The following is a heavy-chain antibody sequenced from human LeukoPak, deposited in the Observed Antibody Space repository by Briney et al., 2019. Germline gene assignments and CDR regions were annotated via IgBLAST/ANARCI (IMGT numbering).Heavy chain of an antibody. D-gene: IGHD7-27*01. Sequence: NPSETLSLTCAVYGGSFSGYYWSWIRQPPGKGLEWIGEINHSGSTNYNPSLKSRVTISVDTSKNQFSLKLSSVTAADTAVYYCARTGDSHLFDYWGQGTLVTVSS. V-gene: IGHV4-34*01. J-gene: IGHJ4*02. CDR3: ARTGDSHLFDY. CDR1: GGSFSGYY. CDR2: INHSGST.